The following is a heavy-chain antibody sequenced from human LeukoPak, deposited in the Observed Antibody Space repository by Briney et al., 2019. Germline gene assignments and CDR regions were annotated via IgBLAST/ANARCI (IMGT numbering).Heavy chain of an antibody. CDR3: ARDNGGSLDH. CDR1: GFTLSSYW. V-gene: IGHV3-7*03. J-gene: IGHJ4*02. D-gene: IGHD4-23*01. CDR2: IKHDESKK. Sequence: PGRSLRLSCAASGFTLSSYWMAWVRQAPGKGLEWVANIKHDESKKYYAESVRGRFTISRENAKNSLYLQMNSLRAEDTALYYCARDNGGSLDHWGQGTLLTVSS.